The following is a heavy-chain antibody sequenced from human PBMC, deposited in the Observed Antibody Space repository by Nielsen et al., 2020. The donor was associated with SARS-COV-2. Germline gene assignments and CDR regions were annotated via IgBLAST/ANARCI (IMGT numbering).Heavy chain of an antibody. V-gene: IGHV3-69-1*01. CDR2: ITNTGAE. CDR1: SNNW. D-gene: IGHD6-19*01. CDR3: ASSGWLDY. J-gene: IGHJ4*02. Sequence: SNNWWTWVRQTPGKGLEWISYITNTGAEYYADSVKGRFTISRDNAQSSLYLLMNNLRAEDTAVYYCASSGWLDYWGQGTRVTVSS.